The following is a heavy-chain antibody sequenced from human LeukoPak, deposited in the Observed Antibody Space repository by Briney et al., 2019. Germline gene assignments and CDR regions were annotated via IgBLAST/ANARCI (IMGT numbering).Heavy chain of an antibody. Sequence: SVKVSCKASGGTFSSYAISWVRQAPGQGLEWMGGIIPIFGTANYAQKFQGRVTITTDESTSTAYMELSSLRSEDTAVYYCARDSVAAAGVGYYYMDVWGKGTTVTVSS. J-gene: IGHJ6*03. CDR3: ARDSVAAAGVGYYYMDV. D-gene: IGHD6-13*01. CDR1: GGTFSSYA. CDR2: IIPIFGTA. V-gene: IGHV1-69*05.